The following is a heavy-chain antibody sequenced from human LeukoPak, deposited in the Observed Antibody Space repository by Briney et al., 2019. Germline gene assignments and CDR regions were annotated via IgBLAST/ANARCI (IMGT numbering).Heavy chain of an antibody. CDR2: ISGSGGNT. V-gene: IGHV3-23*01. J-gene: IGHJ4*02. Sequence: GGSLRLSCAASGFTFTSYVMSWVRQAPGKGLEWVSTISGSGGNTYYADSVKGRFTISRDNSKNTLNLQMDSLRAEDTAVYYCEKRKLGYSSGWYGEFDYWGQGTLVTVSS. CDR1: GFTFTSYV. CDR3: EKRKLGYSSGWYGEFDY. D-gene: IGHD6-19*01.